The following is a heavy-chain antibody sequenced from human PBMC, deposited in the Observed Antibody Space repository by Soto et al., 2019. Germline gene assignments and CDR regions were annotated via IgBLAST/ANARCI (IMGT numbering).Heavy chain of an antibody. CDR1: GYIFTSYD. CDR2: MNPNSGNT. V-gene: IGHV1-8*01. J-gene: IGHJ6*02. Sequence: QVQLVQSGAEVKKPGASVKVSCKASGYIFTSYDINWVRQATGQGLEWMGWMNPNSGNTGYAQKFRGRVTMTRNTSISTAYMELSSLRSGDTAVYYCARERTGTTSMDVWGQGTTVTVSS. CDR3: ARERTGTTSMDV. D-gene: IGHD1-1*01.